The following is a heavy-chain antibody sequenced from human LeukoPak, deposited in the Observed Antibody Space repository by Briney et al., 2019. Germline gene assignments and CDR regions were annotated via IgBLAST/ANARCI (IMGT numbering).Heavy chain of an antibody. CDR3: ARHATVTSFTFAY. Sequence: SETLSLTCTVSGGSISSGGYYWSWIRQHPGKGLEWIGYIYYSGSTYYNPSLKSRVTISVDTSKNQFSLKLSSVTAADTAVYYCARHATVTSFTFAYWGQGTLVTVSS. D-gene: IGHD4-17*01. V-gene: IGHV4-31*03. CDR1: GGSISSGGYY. CDR2: IYYSGST. J-gene: IGHJ4*02.